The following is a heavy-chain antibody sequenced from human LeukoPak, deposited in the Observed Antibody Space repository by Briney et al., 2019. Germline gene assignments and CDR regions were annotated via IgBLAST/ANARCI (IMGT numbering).Heavy chain of an antibody. J-gene: IGHJ3*02. CDR2: ISAYNGNT. D-gene: IGHD6-19*01. V-gene: IGHV1-18*01. CDR3: ARVQWLVANDAFDI. Sequence: GASLKVSCKASGYTFTSYGISWVRQAPGQGLEWMGWISAYNGNTNYAQKLQGRVTISTDTSTSKAYMELRSLRSDDTAVYYCARVQWLVANDAFDIWGQGTMVTVSS. CDR1: GYTFTSYG.